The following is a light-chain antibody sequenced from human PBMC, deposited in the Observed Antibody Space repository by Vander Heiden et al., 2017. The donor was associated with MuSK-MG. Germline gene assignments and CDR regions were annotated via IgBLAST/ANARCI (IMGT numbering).Light chain of an antibody. V-gene: IGKV1-39*01. CDR1: QSISSY. J-gene: IGKJ1*01. CDR3: LQSSTTPWT. Sequence: DIQMTQSPSSLSASVGDRVTITCRASQSISSYLNWYQQKPGRAPKVLIYSASSVQSGVPSRFSGSGSGTDFTLTISSLQPEDFASYYCLQSSTTPWTFGQGTKVESK. CDR2: SAS.